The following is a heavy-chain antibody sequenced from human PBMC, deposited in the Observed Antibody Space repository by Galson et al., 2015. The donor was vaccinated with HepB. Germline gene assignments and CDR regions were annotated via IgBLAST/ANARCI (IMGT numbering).Heavy chain of an antibody. CDR3: ARDHGSGWYFGY. V-gene: IGHV1-46*01. Sequence: SVKVSCKASGYTFTSYYMHWVRQAPGQGLEWMGIINPSGGSTSYAQNFQGRVTMTRDTSTSTVYMELSSLRSEDTAVYYCARDHGSGWYFGYWGQGTLVTVSS. CDR1: GYTFTSYY. CDR2: INPSGGST. J-gene: IGHJ4*02. D-gene: IGHD6-19*01.